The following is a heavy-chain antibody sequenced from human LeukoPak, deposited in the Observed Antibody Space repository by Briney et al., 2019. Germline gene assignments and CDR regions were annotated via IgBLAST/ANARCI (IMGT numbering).Heavy chain of an antibody. CDR3: ASLGGAYSSGWHY. V-gene: IGHV4-59*08. J-gene: IGHJ4*02. CDR1: GGSISSNY. CDR2: IYHTGST. Sequence: SETLSLTCTVSGGSISSNYWSWIRQPPGKGLEWIANIYHTGSTNYNPSLSSRVTISIDTAKNQFSLKLTSVTAADTAVYYCASLGGAYSSGWHYWGQGTLVTVSS. D-gene: IGHD6-25*01.